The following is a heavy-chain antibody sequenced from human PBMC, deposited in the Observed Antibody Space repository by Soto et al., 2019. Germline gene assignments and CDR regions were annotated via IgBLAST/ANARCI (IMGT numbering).Heavy chain of an antibody. J-gene: IGHJ4*02. Sequence: GGSLRLSCAASGFTFSSYSMNWVRQAPGKGLEWVSSISSSSSYIYYADSVKGRFTISRDNAKNSLYLQMNSLRAEDTAVYYCAPIGLVATIDFDYWGQGTLVTVSS. CDR1: GFTFSSYS. V-gene: IGHV3-21*01. CDR2: ISSSSSYI. CDR3: APIGLVATIDFDY. D-gene: IGHD5-12*01.